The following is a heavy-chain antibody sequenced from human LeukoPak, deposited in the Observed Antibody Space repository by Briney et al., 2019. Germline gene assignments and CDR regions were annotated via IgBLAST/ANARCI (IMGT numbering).Heavy chain of an antibody. J-gene: IGHJ4*02. D-gene: IGHD5-18*01. CDR1: GFTFSTYS. CDR3: ARDNVDTAMGYYFDY. V-gene: IGHV3-21*01. CDR2: ISSSSSYI. Sequence: GGSLRLSCAASGFTFSTYSMNWVRQAPGKGLEWVSSISSSSSYIYYADSVKGRFTISRDNAKNSLYLQMNGLRAEDTAVYYCARDNVDTAMGYYFDYWGQGTLVTVSS.